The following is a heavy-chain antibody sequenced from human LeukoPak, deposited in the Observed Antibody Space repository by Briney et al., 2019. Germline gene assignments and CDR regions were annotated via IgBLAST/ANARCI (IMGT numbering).Heavy chain of an antibody. Sequence: ASVKVPCKASGYTFTGYYMHWVRQAPGQGLEWMGGIIPIFGTANYAQKFQGRVTITADESTSTAYMELSSLRSEDTAVYYCARGQYSRLSYYFDYWGQGTLVTVSS. CDR1: GYTFTGYY. V-gene: IGHV1-69*13. D-gene: IGHD3-16*02. CDR3: ARGQYSRLSYYFDY. CDR2: IIPIFGTA. J-gene: IGHJ4*02.